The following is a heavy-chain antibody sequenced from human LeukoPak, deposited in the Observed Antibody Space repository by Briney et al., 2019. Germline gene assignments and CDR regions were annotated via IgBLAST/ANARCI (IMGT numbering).Heavy chain of an antibody. D-gene: IGHD2-15*01. CDR2: IIPIFGTA. CDR3: ARGEGLYCSGGSCYYFDY. V-gene: IGHV1-69*01. J-gene: IGHJ4*02. CDR1: GGTFSSYA. Sequence: SVKVSCKASGGTFSSYAISWVRQAPGQGLEWMGGIIPIFGTANYAQKFQGRVTITADESTSTAYMQLSSLRSEDTAVYYCARGEGLYCSGGSCYYFDYWGQGTLVTVSS.